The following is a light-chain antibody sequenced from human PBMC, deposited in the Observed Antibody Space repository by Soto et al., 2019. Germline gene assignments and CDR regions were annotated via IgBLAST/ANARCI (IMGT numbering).Light chain of an antibody. Sequence: DIQMPQSPSSLSAFVGDRVTITCRASQGISSYLNWYQQKPGKAPILLIYGASSLQGGVPSRFSGSGSGADFTLTITNLQPEDFATYDGEQSYSTPRTFGQGTRVEVK. J-gene: IGKJ1*01. CDR2: GAS. CDR1: QGISSY. CDR3: EQSYSTPRT. V-gene: IGKV1-39*01.